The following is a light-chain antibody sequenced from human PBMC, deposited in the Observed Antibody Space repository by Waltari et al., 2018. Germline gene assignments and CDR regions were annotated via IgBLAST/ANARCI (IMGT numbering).Light chain of an antibody. J-gene: IGKJ1*01. Sequence: DIQMTQSPSSLSASVRDRVPITCRESQDNSKYLSWYQQKPGKAPKLLIYGASNLETGVPSRFSGSGSGTDFTFTISSLQPEDIATYYCQQYDNTPGTFGQGTRVDIK. CDR1: QDNSKY. CDR3: QQYDNTPGT. CDR2: GAS. V-gene: IGKV1-33*01.